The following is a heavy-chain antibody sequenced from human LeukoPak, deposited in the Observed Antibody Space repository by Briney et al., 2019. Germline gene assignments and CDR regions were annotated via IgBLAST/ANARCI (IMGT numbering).Heavy chain of an antibody. D-gene: IGHD3-16*01. CDR3: ASIFTFGGVTDY. CDR2: IYNSGST. CDR1: GGSIISDTYY. Sequence: PSETLSLTCTVSGGSIISDTYYWSWIRQPAGKGLEWIGRIYNSGSTNYNPSLKSRVTISLDASKNQFSLSLSSVTAADTAVYYCASIFTFGGVTDYWGQGILVTVSS. V-gene: IGHV4-61*02. J-gene: IGHJ4*02.